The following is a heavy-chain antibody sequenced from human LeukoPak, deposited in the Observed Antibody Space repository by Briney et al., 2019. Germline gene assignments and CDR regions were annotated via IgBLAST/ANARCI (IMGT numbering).Heavy chain of an antibody. D-gene: IGHD2-2*01. Sequence: GASVKVSCKASGYTFTSYYMHWVRQAPGQGLEWMGIINPSGGSTSYAQKFQGRVTMTRDTSTSTVCMELSSLRPEDTAVYYCARDQASSTSCYLGCGMDVWGKGTTVTVSS. V-gene: IGHV1-46*01. CDR3: ARDQASSTSCYLGCGMDV. CDR2: INPSGGST. CDR1: GYTFTSYY. J-gene: IGHJ6*04.